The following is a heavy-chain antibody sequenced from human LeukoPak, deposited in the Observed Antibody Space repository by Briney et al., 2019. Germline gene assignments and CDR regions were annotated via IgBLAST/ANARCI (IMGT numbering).Heavy chain of an antibody. CDR1: GGSISSSSYH. CDR3: AIGIADYYFDY. Sequence: SETLSLTCTVSGGSISSSSYHWGWIRQPPGKGLEWIGSIYYSGSTYYNPSLKSRVTISVDTSKNQFSLKLSSVTAADTAVYYCAIGIADYYFDYWGQGTLVTVSS. J-gene: IGHJ4*02. V-gene: IGHV4-39*01. CDR2: IYYSGST. D-gene: IGHD6-13*01.